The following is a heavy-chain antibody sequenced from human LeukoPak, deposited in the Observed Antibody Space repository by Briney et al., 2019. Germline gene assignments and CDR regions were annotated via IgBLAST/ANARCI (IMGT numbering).Heavy chain of an antibody. Sequence: GASVKVSCKASGYTFTDYYIHWVRQAPGQGLEWMGRIKPNSGGTDYAQKFQGRVTMTRDTSISTVYMELSRLRSDDTAVYYCAREMTTIENDYWGQGTLVTVSS. CDR2: IKPNSGGT. CDR1: GYTFTDYY. V-gene: IGHV1-2*02. CDR3: AREMTTIENDY. D-gene: IGHD5-24*01. J-gene: IGHJ4*02.